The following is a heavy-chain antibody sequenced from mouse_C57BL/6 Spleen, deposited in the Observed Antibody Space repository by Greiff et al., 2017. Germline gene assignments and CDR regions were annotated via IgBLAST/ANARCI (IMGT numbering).Heavy chain of an antibody. Sequence: EVKLMESGPGLVKPSQSLSLTCSVTGYSITSGYYWNWIRQFPGNKLEWMGYISYDGSNNYNPSLKNRISITRDTSKNQFFLKLNSVTTEDTATYYCARAHYYGSSRGYAMDYWGQGTSVTVSS. CDR2: ISYDGSN. V-gene: IGHV3-6*01. CDR3: ARAHYYGSSRGYAMDY. D-gene: IGHD1-1*01. J-gene: IGHJ4*01. CDR1: GYSITSGYY.